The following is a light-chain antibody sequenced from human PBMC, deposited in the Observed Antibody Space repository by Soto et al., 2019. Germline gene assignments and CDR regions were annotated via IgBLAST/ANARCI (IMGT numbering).Light chain of an antibody. V-gene: IGLV1-44*01. Sequence: QSVLTQPPSMSGTPGQRVTISCSGSNSNIGSNSVNWYRQLPGTAPKLLIFRNNQRPSGVPDRISGSKSGTSASLDINDLQSEDEALYHCAAWDDSLYVVFGGGTKVTVL. J-gene: IGLJ2*01. CDR2: RNN. CDR1: NSNIGSNS. CDR3: AAWDDSLYVV.